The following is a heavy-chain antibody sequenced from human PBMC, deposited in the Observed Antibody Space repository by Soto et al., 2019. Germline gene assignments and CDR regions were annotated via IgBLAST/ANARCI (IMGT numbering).Heavy chain of an antibody. CDR2: INPNSGGT. V-gene: IGHV1-2*02. CDR3: ARDRRSSRRGIIDY. CDR1: GYTFTGYY. D-gene: IGHD1-26*01. Sequence: ASVKVSCKASGYTFTGYYMHWVRQAPGQGLEWMGWINPNSGGTNYAQKFQGRVTMTRDTSISTAYMELSGLRSDDTAVYYCARDRRSSRRGIIDYWGQGTLVTVS. J-gene: IGHJ4*02.